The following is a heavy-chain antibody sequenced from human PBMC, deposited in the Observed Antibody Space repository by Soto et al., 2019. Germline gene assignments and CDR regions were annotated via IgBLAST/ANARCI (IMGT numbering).Heavy chain of an antibody. CDR2: ISWNSGSR. J-gene: IGHJ3*02. CDR1: GFSFDDYA. D-gene: IGHD5-18*01. V-gene: IGHV3-9*01. Sequence: EVQLVESGGGLVQPGRSLRLSCAASGFSFDDYAMHWVRQAPGKGLVWVSGISWNSGSRGYADSVKGRFTSSRDNAKNSLYLQMNSLRAEDTALYYCARRQLWSAFDIWGQGTMVTVSS. CDR3: ARRQLWSAFDI.